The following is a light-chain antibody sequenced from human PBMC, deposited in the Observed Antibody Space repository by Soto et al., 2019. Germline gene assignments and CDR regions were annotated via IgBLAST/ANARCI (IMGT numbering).Light chain of an antibody. J-gene: IGLJ3*02. Sequence: QSALTQPASVSGSPGQSITISCTGTSSDVGGYNYVSWYQQHPGKAPKLMIYEVSTRPSGVSNRFSGSKSGNTASLTISGLQAEDEADYYCCSYTSSSTGVFGGGTKLTVL. CDR3: CSYTSSSTGV. CDR2: EVS. CDR1: SSDVGGYNY. V-gene: IGLV2-14*01.